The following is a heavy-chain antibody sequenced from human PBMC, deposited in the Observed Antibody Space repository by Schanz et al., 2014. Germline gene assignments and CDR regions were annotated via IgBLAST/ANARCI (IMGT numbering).Heavy chain of an antibody. D-gene: IGHD6-25*01. Sequence: EVQVVESGGGLVRPGGSLRLSCAASGFTFSSNSMNWVRQAPGKGLEWVARINSVGSNTDYADSVTGRFTISRDNAKNTLYLQMNSLRAEDTAVYYCARIVGSVFDYWAQGTLVTVSS. CDR2: INSVGSNT. V-gene: IGHV3-74*01. CDR3: ARIVGSVFDY. CDR1: GFTFSSNS. J-gene: IGHJ4*02.